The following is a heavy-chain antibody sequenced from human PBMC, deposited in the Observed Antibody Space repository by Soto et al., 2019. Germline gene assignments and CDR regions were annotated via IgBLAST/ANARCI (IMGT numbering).Heavy chain of an antibody. Sequence: GESLKISCKGSGYSFTSYWSGWVRQMPGKGLEWMGIIYPGDSDTRYSPSFQGQVTISADKSISTAYLQWSSLKASDTAMYYCARLADIVVVPAALWFDPWGQGTLVTVSS. CDR3: ARLADIVVVPAALWFDP. J-gene: IGHJ5*02. CDR2: IYPGDSDT. CDR1: GYSFTSYW. V-gene: IGHV5-51*01. D-gene: IGHD2-2*01.